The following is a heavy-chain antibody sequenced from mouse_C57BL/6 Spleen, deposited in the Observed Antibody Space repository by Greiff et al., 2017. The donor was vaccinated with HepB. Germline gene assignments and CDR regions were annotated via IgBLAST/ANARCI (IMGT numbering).Heavy chain of an antibody. J-gene: IGHJ1*03. D-gene: IGHD1-1*01. V-gene: IGHV5-9*01. CDR1: GFTFSSYT. CDR2: ISGGGGNT. CDR3: ATLRRYYGSSYSNFDV. Sequence: EVKLMESGGGLVKPGGSLKLSCAASGFTFSSYTMSWVRQTPEKRLEWVATISGGGGNTYYPDSVKGRFTISRDNAKNTLYLQMSSLRSEDTALYYCATLRRYYGSSYSNFDVWGTGTTVTVSS.